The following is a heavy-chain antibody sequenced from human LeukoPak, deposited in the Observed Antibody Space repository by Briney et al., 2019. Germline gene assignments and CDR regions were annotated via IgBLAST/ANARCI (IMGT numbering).Heavy chain of an antibody. CDR2: ISDTAGST. CDR3: AKDPLLSIAVAGPIDY. CDR1: GFTFSGSA. Sequence: GGSLRLSCSASGFTFSGSAMSWVRQAPGKGLERVSAISDTAGSTYYADSVKGRFTISRDNSKNTLYLQMNSLRAEDMAVYYCAKDPLLSIAVAGPIDYWGQGTLVTVSS. J-gene: IGHJ4*02. D-gene: IGHD6-19*01. V-gene: IGHV3-23*01.